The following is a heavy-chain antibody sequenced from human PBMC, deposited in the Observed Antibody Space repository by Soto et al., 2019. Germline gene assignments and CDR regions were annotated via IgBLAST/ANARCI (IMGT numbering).Heavy chain of an antibody. J-gene: IGHJ4*02. CDR2: INHSGST. CDR1: GGSFSGYY. V-gene: IGHV4-34*01. Sequence: QVQLQQWGAGLLKPSETLSLTCAVYGGSFSGYYWSWIRQPPGKGLEWIGEINHSGSTNYNPSLXSXGXXSVDTSKNQFSLNLSSVTAADTAVYYCARDTVFDYWGQGTLVTVSS. D-gene: IGHD4-4*01. CDR3: ARDTVFDY.